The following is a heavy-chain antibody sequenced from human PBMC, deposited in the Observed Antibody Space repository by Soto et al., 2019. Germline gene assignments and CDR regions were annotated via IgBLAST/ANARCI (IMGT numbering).Heavy chain of an antibody. D-gene: IGHD4-17*01. J-gene: IGHJ4*02. CDR2: IYYSGST. CDR3: ARIQTTRAVAY. V-gene: IGHV4-31*03. CDR1: GGSISSAGYY. Sequence: QVQLQESGPGLVKPSQTLSLTCTVSGGSISSAGYYWSWIRQHPGKGLEWVGYIYYSGSTYYNPSLKSRVTISVDTYKNQFSLKLSSVTAADTAVYYCARIQTTRAVAYWGQGNLITVSS.